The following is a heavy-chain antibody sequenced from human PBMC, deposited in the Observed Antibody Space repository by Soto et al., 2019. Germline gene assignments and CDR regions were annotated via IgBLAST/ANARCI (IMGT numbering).Heavy chain of an antibody. V-gene: IGHV1-3*01. D-gene: IGHD6-13*01. J-gene: IGHJ4*02. CDR3: ARHTTGIAAAGNSFDY. Sequence: ASVKVSCKASGYTFTSYAMHWVRQAPGQRLEWMGWINAGNGNTKYSQKFQGRVTITRDTSASTAYMELSSLRSEDTAVYYCARHTTGIAAAGNSFDYWGQGTLVTVSS. CDR2: INAGNGNT. CDR1: GYTFTSYA.